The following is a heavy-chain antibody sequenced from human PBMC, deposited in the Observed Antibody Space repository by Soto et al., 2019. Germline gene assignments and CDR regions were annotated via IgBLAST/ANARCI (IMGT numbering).Heavy chain of an antibody. CDR2: IYYSGST. CDR1: GGSXXXXXXX. Sequence: QXXLQEXGPGLVKPSQTLSLTCTVSGGSXXXXXXXXXWIRQHPGKGLEWIGYIYYSGSTYYNPSXXSRXXXSXXXXXXXFSLKLSSVTAADTAVYYCARDSTWGQGTLVTVSS. J-gene: IGHJ5*02. V-gene: IGHV4-31*03. CDR3: ARDST.